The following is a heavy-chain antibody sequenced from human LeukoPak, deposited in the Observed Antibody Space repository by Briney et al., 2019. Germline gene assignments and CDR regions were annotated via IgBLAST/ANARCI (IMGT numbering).Heavy chain of an antibody. Sequence: ASVKVSCKASGYTFTSYGISWVRQAPGQGLEWMGWISGYNGNTKYAQKLQGRVTMTTDTSTSTAYMELRRLRSDDTAVYYCARVAPHRRLTSGWYYFDYWGQGTLVTVSS. CDR2: ISGYNGNT. CDR3: ARVAPHRRLTSGWYYFDY. D-gene: IGHD6-19*01. J-gene: IGHJ4*02. V-gene: IGHV1-18*01. CDR1: GYTFTSYG.